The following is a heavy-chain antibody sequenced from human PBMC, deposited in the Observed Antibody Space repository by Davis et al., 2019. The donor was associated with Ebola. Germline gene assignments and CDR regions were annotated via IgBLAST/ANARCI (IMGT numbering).Heavy chain of an antibody. CDR2: IIPIFGTA. Sequence: AASVKVSCKASGYTFTGYYMHWVRQAPGQGLEWMGGIIPIFGTANYAQKFQGRVTITADESTSTAYMELSSLRSEDTAVYYCARDLLMVQGVKNWFDPWGQGTLVTVSS. CDR1: GYTFTGYY. CDR3: ARDLLMVQGVKNWFDP. V-gene: IGHV1-69*13. D-gene: IGHD3-10*01. J-gene: IGHJ5*02.